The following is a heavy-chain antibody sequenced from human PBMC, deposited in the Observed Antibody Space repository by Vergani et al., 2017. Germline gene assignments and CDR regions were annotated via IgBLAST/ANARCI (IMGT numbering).Heavy chain of an antibody. CDR2: IYYSGST. D-gene: IGHD6-13*01. Sequence: QLQLQESGPGLVKPSATLSLTCSVSGASIRSSNYYWGWIRQPPGKGLEWIASIYYSGSTYYNPSLKSRVTISVDTSKNQFSLKLSSVNATDTAVYYCARGSRAAGYSGPDSWGQGTRVTVSS. J-gene: IGHJ4*02. V-gene: IGHV4-39*01. CDR3: ARGSRAAGYSGPDS. CDR1: GASIRSSNYY.